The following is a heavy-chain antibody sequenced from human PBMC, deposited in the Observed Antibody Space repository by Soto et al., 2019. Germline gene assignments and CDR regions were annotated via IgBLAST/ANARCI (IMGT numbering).Heavy chain of an antibody. CDR1: GFTVSSNY. J-gene: IGHJ6*03. CDR3: ARVEGDYYYYYYMDV. D-gene: IGHD2-21*02. CDR2: IYSGGST. V-gene: IGHV3-53*04. Sequence: GGSLRLSCAASGFTVSSNYMSWVRQAPGKGLEWVSVIYSGGSTYYADSVKGRFTISGHNSKNTLYLQMNSLRAEDTAVYYCARVEGDYYYYYYMDVWGKGTTVTVSS.